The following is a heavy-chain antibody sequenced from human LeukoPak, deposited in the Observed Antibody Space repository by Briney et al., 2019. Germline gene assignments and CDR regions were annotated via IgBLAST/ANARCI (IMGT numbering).Heavy chain of an antibody. Sequence: SETLSLTCTVSGGSISSSSYYWGWIRQPPGKGLEWIGSIYYSGSTYYNPSLKSRVTISVDTSKNQFSLKLSSVTAADTAVYYCARTRPTYYYDSSGQEGYWGQGTLVTVSS. J-gene: IGHJ4*02. V-gene: IGHV4-39*07. D-gene: IGHD3-22*01. CDR3: ARTRPTYYYDSSGQEGY. CDR2: IYYSGST. CDR1: GGSISSSSYY.